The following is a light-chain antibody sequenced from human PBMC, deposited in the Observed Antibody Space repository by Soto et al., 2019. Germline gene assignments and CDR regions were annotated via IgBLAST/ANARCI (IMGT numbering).Light chain of an antibody. CDR1: QSVSDNY. V-gene: IGKV3-20*01. CDR3: QQYGSSPRT. Sequence: EIVLTQSPGTLSLSPGERATLSCRASQSVSDNYLAWYKQKPGQAPRLLIYGASSRATDIPDRFSGSGSGTDFTLTISRLEPEDFAVYYCQQYGSSPRTFGGGTKV. CDR2: GAS. J-gene: IGKJ4*01.